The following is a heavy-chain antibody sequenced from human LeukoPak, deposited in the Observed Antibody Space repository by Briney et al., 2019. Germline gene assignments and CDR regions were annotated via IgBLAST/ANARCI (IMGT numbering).Heavy chain of an antibody. J-gene: IGHJ3*02. CDR2: IYYSGST. D-gene: IGHD3-22*01. CDR1: GGSISTYY. Sequence: SETLSLTCTVSGGSISTYYWSWIRQPPGKGLEWIGYIYYSGSTNYNPSLKSRVTISVDTSKNQFSLKLSSMTAADTAVYYCARQDDSSGYHAEAFDIWGQGTMVTVSS. CDR3: ARQDDSSGYHAEAFDI. V-gene: IGHV4-59*08.